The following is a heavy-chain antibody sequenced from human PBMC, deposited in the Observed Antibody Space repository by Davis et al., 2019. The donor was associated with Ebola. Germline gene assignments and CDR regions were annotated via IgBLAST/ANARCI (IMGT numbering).Heavy chain of an antibody. J-gene: IGHJ4*02. CDR3: ARDLFVYPSEYSSSPIDH. CDR1: GLTFGSHA. D-gene: IGHD6-6*01. CDR2: ISSSSSYI. Sequence: GESLKISCATSGLTFGSHAMTWVRQAPGKGLEWVSSISSSSSYIYYADSVKGRFTISRDNAKNSLYLQMNSLRAEDTAVYYCARDLFVYPSEYSSSPIDHWGQGTLVTVSS. V-gene: IGHV3-21*01.